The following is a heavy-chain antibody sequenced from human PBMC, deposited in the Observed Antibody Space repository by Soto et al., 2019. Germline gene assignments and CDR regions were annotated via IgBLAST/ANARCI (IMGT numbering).Heavy chain of an antibody. J-gene: IGHJ5*02. V-gene: IGHV3-30*18. CDR1: GFPFNSYG. Sequence: GVSMRLSSAASGFPFNSYGMHWVRKDPGKGLEWVAVISYDGSNKYYADSVKGRFTISRDNSKNTLYLQMNSLRAEDTAVYYCAKAIYGDYGNLFAPWGQGTLVTVSS. CDR3: AKAIYGDYGNLFAP. D-gene: IGHD4-17*01. CDR2: ISYDGSNK.